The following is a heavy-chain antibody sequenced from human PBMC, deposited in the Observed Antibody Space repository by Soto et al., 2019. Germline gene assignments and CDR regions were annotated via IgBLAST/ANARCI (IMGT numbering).Heavy chain of an antibody. J-gene: IGHJ4*02. CDR1: GFTFSSYS. D-gene: IGHD1-26*01. CDR3: AREVGPINS. V-gene: IGHV3-48*02. Sequence: EVQLVESGGGLVQPGGSLRLSCAASGFTFSSYSMNWVRQAPGKGLEWVSYISSSSSTIYYADSVKGRFTISRDNAKNSLYVQMNSLRDDDTAVYYCAREVGPINSWGQGTLVTVSS. CDR2: ISSSSSTI.